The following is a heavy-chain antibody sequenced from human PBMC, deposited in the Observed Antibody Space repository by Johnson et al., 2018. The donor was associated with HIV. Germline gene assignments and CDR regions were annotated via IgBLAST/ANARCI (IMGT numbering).Heavy chain of an antibody. CDR3: AKVTGYSSGWFLDAFDI. V-gene: IGHV3-30*02. D-gene: IGHD6-19*01. Sequence: QVQLVESGGGVVQPGGSLRLSCAASGFTFSSYGMHWVRQAPGKGLEWVAFIRYDGSNKYYADSVQGRFTISRDNSKNTLYLQMNSLRAEDTAVYYCAKVTGYSSGWFLDAFDIWGQGTMVTVSS. J-gene: IGHJ3*02. CDR1: GFTFSSYG. CDR2: IRYDGSNK.